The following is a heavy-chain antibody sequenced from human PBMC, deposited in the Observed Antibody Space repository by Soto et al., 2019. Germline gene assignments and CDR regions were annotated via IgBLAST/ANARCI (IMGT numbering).Heavy chain of an antibody. CDR2: INPNSGAT. J-gene: IGHJ6*02. Sequence: ASVRVSCKASGYTFTDYYIYWLRQAPGHGLEWMGWINPNSGATNYAHNFQGRVTMTRDTSIRAAYMELSRLSSDDTAVYYCAKDQGGYMVSGMDVWGQGTTVTVSS. CDR3: AKDQGGYMVSGMDV. V-gene: IGHV1-2*02. D-gene: IGHD2-2*02. CDR1: GYTFTDYY.